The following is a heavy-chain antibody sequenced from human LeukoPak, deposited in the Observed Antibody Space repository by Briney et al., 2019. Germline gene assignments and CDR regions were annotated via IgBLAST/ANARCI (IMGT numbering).Heavy chain of an antibody. V-gene: IGHV3-21*01. CDR3: ARGGWPRF. D-gene: IGHD5-12*01. CDR2: FSGTTDAV. J-gene: IGHJ4*02. CDR1: GITFTSYG. Sequence: PGESLTLSCVASGITFTSYGLNWVRQTPGRGLEWVSSFSGTTDAVYYADSVRGRFTISRDNAKNSLYLQMNSPRAEDTAIYYCARGGWPRFWSRGILVTVSS.